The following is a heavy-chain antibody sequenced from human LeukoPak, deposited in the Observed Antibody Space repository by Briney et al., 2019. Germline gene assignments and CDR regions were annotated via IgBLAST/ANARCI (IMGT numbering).Heavy chain of an antibody. CDR2: IYYSGST. V-gene: IGHV4-59*01. Sequence: SETLSLTCTVSGGSISRYYWSWIRQPPGKGLEWIGYIYYSGSTNYNPSLKSRVTISVDTSKNQSSLKQTAVTAADPAAYYGASRPDLYDPYDEWGQGTMVTVSS. CDR1: GGSISRYY. J-gene: IGHJ4*02. CDR3: ASRPDLYDPYDE. D-gene: IGHD2/OR15-2a*01.